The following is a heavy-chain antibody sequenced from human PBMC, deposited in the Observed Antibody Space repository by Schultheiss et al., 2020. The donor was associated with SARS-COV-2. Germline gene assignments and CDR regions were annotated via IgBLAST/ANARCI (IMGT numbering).Heavy chain of an antibody. CDR3: ARVDLETALVGGLDV. J-gene: IGHJ6*02. CDR1: RFSISSGYY. V-gene: IGHV4-61*01. D-gene: IGHD5-18*01. Sequence: SETLSLTCAVSRFSISSGYYWSWIRQPPGKGLEWIGYVYDSGNTDYNASLKSRVTMSLDTSRNQFSLKLTSVIAADTAVYYCARVDLETALVGGLDVWGQGSTVTVSS. CDR2: VYDSGNT.